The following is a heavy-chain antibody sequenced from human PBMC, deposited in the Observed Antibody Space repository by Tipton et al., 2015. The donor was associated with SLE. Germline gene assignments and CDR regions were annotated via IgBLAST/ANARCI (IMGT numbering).Heavy chain of an antibody. Sequence: TLSLTCTVSGGSISSHYWSWIRQPPGKGLEWIGYIYHSGSTKYNPSLKSRVTISVDTSKNQFSLKLSSVTAADTAVYYCARAGYVYGDFWSGHYGLDVWGQGTTVTVSS. CDR3: ARAGYVYGDFWSGHYGLDV. V-gene: IGHV4-59*11. J-gene: IGHJ6*02. D-gene: IGHD3-3*01. CDR1: GGSISSHY. CDR2: IYHSGST.